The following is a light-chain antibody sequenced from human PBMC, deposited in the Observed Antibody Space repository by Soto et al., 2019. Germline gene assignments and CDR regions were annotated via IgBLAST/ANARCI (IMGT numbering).Light chain of an antibody. CDR3: QNYNSAPLT. CDR2: AAS. CDR1: QGLSNY. J-gene: IGKJ5*01. Sequence: DIQMTQSPSSLSAAVGDRVTITCRASQGLSNYLAWYQQKPGKVPKLLIYAASTLQSGVPSRFSGSGSGTDFTLTISSLQPEDVATYYCQNYNSAPLTFGQGTRLEVK. V-gene: IGKV1-27*01.